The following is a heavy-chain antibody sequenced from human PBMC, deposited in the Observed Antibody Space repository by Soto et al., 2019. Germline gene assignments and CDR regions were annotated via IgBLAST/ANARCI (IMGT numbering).Heavy chain of an antibody. Sequence: PSETLSLTCTVSGGSISSGGYYWSWIRQHPGKGLEWIGYIYYSGSTYYNPSLKSRVTISVDTSKNQFSLKLSSVTAADTAVYYCARSYPDYGDYGVSDYWGQVTLGTVSS. V-gene: IGHV4-31*03. CDR1: GGSISSGGYY. D-gene: IGHD4-17*01. J-gene: IGHJ4*02. CDR3: ARSYPDYGDYGVSDY. CDR2: IYYSGST.